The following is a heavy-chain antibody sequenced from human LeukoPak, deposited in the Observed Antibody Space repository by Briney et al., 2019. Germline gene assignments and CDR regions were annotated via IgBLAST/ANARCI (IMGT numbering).Heavy chain of an antibody. D-gene: IGHD6-19*01. J-gene: IGHJ4*02. CDR2: ISAYNGNT. CDR3: ARDAVAGHFDY. Sequence: ASVKVSCKASGYTFTSSGISWVRQAPGQGLEWMGWISAYNGNTNYAHKLQDRVTMTRGTSTSTAYMELRNLRSDDAAVYYCARDAVAGHFDYWGQGALVTVSS. V-gene: IGHV1-18*01. CDR1: GYTFTSSG.